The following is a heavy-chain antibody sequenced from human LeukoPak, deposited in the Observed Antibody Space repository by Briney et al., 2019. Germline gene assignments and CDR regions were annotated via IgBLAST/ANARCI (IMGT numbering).Heavy chain of an antibody. CDR3: ARDPRYGDFDALDI. CDR1: GYTFTSYA. J-gene: IGHJ3*02. V-gene: IGHV1-3*01. Sequence: GASVKVSCKASGYTFTSYAMHWVRQAPGQRLEWMGWINAGNGNTKYSQKFQGRVTITRDTSASTAYMELSSLRSEDTAVYYCARDPRYGDFDALDIWGQGTMVTVSS. CDR2: INAGNGNT. D-gene: IGHD5-18*01.